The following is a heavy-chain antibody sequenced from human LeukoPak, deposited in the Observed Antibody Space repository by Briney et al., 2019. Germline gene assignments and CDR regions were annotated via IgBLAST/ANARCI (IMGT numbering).Heavy chain of an antibody. D-gene: IGHD3-16*02. CDR1: GYTFTSYG. Sequence: ASVKVSCKASGYTFTSYGTSWVRQAPGQGLEWMGWISAYNGNTNYAQKLQGRVTMTTDTSTSTAYMEPRSLRSDDTAVYYCARDSKRDDYVWGSYRQFDYWGQGTLVTVSS. CDR3: ARDSKRDDYVWGSYRQFDY. CDR2: ISAYNGNT. J-gene: IGHJ4*02. V-gene: IGHV1-18*01.